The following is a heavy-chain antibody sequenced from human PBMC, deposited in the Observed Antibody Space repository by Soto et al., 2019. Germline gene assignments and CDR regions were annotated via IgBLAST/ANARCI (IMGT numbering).Heavy chain of an antibody. Sequence: PSETLSLTCTVSGGSISSYYWSWIRQPPGKGLEWIGYIYYSGSTNYNPPLKSRVTISVDTSKNQFSLKLSSVTAADTAVYYCARTIAAAFMDVWGQGTTVTVSS. CDR3: ARTIAAAFMDV. CDR1: GGSISSYY. CDR2: IYYSGST. D-gene: IGHD6-13*01. J-gene: IGHJ6*02. V-gene: IGHV4-59*01.